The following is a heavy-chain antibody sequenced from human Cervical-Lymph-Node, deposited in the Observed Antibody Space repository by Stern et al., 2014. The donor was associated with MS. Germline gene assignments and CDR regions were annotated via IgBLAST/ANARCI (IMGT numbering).Heavy chain of an antibody. J-gene: IGHJ4*02. CDR3: AREGIPGAGGTFDN. CDR2: IIPIFATA. D-gene: IGHD1-26*01. CDR1: GGTFSSYT. V-gene: IGHV1-69*01. Sequence: QLVQSGAEVKKPGSSVKVSCNVSGGTFSSYTLNWVRQAPGQGLEWMGGIIPIFATANYPQRLQGKVTITADGSTSTAYMEVSNLTFEDTAVYYCAREGIPGAGGTFDNWGQGTLVIVSS.